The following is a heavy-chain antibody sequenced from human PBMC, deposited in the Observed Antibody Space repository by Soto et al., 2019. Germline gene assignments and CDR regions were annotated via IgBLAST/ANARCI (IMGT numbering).Heavy chain of an antibody. CDR3: ARDLPDYDFWSGHMDV. J-gene: IGHJ6*02. CDR2: IYYSGST. Sequence: PSETLSLTCTVSGGSISSYYWSWIRQPPGKGLEWIGYIYYSGSTNYNPSLKSRVTISVDTSKNQFSLKLSSVTAADTAVYYCARDLPDYDFWSGHMDVWGQGTTVTVSS. CDR1: GGSISSYY. D-gene: IGHD3-3*01. V-gene: IGHV4-59*01.